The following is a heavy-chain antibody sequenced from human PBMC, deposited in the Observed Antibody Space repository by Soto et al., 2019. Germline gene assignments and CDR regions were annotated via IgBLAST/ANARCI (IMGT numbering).Heavy chain of an antibody. CDR2: INPNSGDT. V-gene: IGHV1-2*02. D-gene: IGHD3-16*01. CDR1: GYTFTAYS. J-gene: IGHJ4*02. CDR3: AMSRRGDQFDD. Sequence: QVQLVQSGTEVKKPGASVKVSCKASGYTFTAYSMHWVRQAPGQGIEWMGWINPNSGDTDYARNFQGRVTMTRDTSISTAYMEFSSLRSDDTAVYFCAMSRRGDQFDDWGQGTLVTVSS.